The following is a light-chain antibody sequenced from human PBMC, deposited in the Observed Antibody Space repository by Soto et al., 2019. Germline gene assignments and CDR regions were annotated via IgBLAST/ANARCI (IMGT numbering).Light chain of an antibody. V-gene: IGKV3-15*01. Sequence: EIVMTQSPATLSVSPGERATLSCRASQSVSTNLAWYQQKPGQAPRLLMYSSSIRATGIPARFSGTGSGTDFTLTISSLQSEDFAVYYCQQYNNWPRTFGQGTKVEIK. CDR3: QQYNNWPRT. CDR1: QSVSTN. J-gene: IGKJ1*01. CDR2: SSS.